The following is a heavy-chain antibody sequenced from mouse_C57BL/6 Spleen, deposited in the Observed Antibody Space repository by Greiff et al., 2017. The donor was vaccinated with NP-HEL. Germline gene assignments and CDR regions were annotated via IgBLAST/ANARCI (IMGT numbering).Heavy chain of an antibody. CDR3: ARVGTRYYFDY. CDR1: GFTFSDYY. J-gene: IGHJ2*01. D-gene: IGHD2-1*01. CDR2: INYDGSST. Sequence: EVQVVESEGGLVQPGSSMKLSCTASGFTFSDYYMAWVRQVPEKGLEWVANINYDGSSTYYLDSLKSRFIISRDNAKNILYLQMSSLKSEDTATYYCARVGTRYYFDYWGQGTTLTVSS. V-gene: IGHV5-16*01.